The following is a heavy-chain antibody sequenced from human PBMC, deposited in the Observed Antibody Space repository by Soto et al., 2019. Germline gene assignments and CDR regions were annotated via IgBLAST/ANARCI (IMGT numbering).Heavy chain of an antibody. CDR3: ARSQGSSTSLEIYYYYYYGMDV. Sequence: QVQLVQSGAEVKKPGSSVKVSCKASGGTFSSYAISWVRQAPGQGLEWMGGIIPIPGTANCAQKFQVRVTITADESTSTAYMELSSLRSEDRAVYYCARSQGSSTSLEIYYYYYYGMDVWGQGTMVTVSS. D-gene: IGHD2-2*01. CDR2: IIPIPGTA. J-gene: IGHJ6*02. CDR1: GGTFSSYA. V-gene: IGHV1-69*01.